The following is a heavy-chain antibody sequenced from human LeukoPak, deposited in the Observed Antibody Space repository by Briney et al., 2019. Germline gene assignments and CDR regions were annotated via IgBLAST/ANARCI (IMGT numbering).Heavy chain of an antibody. Sequence: QPGGSLRLSCAVSGFAFGSEAMSWVRQSPARGLEWVASISPGGGTTYYADYVKGRFTISRDNSNNSLFVQMNSLRAEDTAVYYCARVYGGNSAGPFDYWGQGTLVTVSS. V-gene: IGHV3-23*01. J-gene: IGHJ4*02. CDR3: ARVYGGNSAGPFDY. D-gene: IGHD4-23*01. CDR1: GFAFGSEA. CDR2: ISPGGGTT.